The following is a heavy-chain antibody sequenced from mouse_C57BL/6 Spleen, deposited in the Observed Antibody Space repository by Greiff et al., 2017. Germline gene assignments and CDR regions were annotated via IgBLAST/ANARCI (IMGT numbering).Heavy chain of an antibody. CDR1: GYSITSGYY. CDR3: AREDDGGFAY. Sequence: DVKLQESGPGLVKPSQSLSLTCSVTGYSITSGYYWNWIRQFPGNKLEWMGYISYDGSNNYNPSLKNRISITRDTSKNQFFLKLNSVTTEDTATYYCAREDDGGFAYWGQGTLVTVSA. J-gene: IGHJ3*01. D-gene: IGHD2-12*01. V-gene: IGHV3-6*01. CDR2: ISYDGSN.